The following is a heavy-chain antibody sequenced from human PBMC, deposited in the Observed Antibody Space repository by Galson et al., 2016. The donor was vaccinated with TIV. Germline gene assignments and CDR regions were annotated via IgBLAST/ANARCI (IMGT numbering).Heavy chain of an antibody. CDR1: GFTFSDYY. Sequence: SVKVSCKASGFTFSDYYIHWIRQAPGQGLEWMGWINPNSGDTNYAQKFQGRVTMTRDTSISTAYMELSRLRSDDTAMYYCARDLSPETTTPFDYWGQGTLVTVSS. CDR2: INPNSGDT. V-gene: IGHV1-2*02. CDR3: ARDLSPETTTPFDY. J-gene: IGHJ4*02. D-gene: IGHD4-17*01.